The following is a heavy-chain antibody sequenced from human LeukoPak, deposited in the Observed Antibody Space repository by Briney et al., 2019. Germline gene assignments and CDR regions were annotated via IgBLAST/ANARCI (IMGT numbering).Heavy chain of an antibody. CDR3: ARLRYYGSGHNDP. D-gene: IGHD3-10*01. V-gene: IGHV4-39*01. CDR1: GGSISSSSYH. Sequence: SETLSLTCTVSGGSISSSSYHWGWIRQPPGKGLEWIGSIYYSGSTYYNPSLKSRVTISVDTSKNQFSLKLSSGTAADTAVYYCARLRYYGSGHNDPWGQGTLVTVSS. CDR2: IYYSGST. J-gene: IGHJ5*02.